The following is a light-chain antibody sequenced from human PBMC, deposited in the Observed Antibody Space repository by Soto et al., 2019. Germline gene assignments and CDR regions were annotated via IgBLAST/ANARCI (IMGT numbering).Light chain of an antibody. J-gene: IGLJ1*01. V-gene: IGLV2-14*01. CDR2: EVN. Sequence: QSVLAQPASVSGSPGHSITISCTGTSSDVGGYNYVSWYQQHPGKVPKLLLFEVNKRPSGVSGRFSGSKSGNTASLTISGLQAEDEADYYCCSFTSSNTQVFGPGTKV. CDR3: CSFTSSNTQV. CDR1: SSDVGGYNY.